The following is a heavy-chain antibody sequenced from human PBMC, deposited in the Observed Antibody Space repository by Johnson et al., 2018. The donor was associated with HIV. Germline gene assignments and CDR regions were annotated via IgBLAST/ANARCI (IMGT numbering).Heavy chain of an antibody. CDR3: AKVIALAGRPDAFDV. D-gene: IGHD6-19*01. CDR2: ISGSGSII. CDR1: GFTFSDHY. J-gene: IGHJ3*01. V-gene: IGHV3-11*04. Sequence: QVQLVESGGGLVKPGGSLKLSCAVSGFTFSDHYMSWIRQTPGKGLQWVSYISGSGSIIYSTDSVQGRFTISRDNVKNSLYLQMDSLRPEDTAVYYCAKVIALAGRPDAFDVWGRGTVVTVSS.